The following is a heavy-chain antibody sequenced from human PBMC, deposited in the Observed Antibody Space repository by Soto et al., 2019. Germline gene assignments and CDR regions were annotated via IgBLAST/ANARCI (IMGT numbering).Heavy chain of an antibody. J-gene: IGHJ4*02. CDR2: IYYSGST. CDR3: ERAGGYSDRQIY. V-gene: IGHV4-31*03. CDR1: GGSISSGGYY. Sequence: SETLSLTCTVSGGSISSGGYYWSWIRQHPGKGLEWIGYIYYSGSTYYNPSLKSRVTISVDTSKNQFSLKLSSVTAADTAVYYCERAGGYSDRQIYWSQGTLVTVSS. D-gene: IGHD5-12*01.